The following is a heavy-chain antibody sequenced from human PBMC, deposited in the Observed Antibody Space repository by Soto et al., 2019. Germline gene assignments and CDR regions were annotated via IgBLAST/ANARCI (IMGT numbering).Heavy chain of an antibody. D-gene: IGHD2-2*02. CDR1: GGTFSSDT. V-gene: IGHV1-69*02. CDR2: IIPTLGIA. CDR3: AGPQRYPFDY. J-gene: IGHJ4*02. Sequence: QVQLVQSGAEVKKPGSSVKVSCKASGGTFSSDTISWVRQAPGQGLEWMGRIIPTLGIANYAQKFQGRGTITADKTQSTAYMELSSLRYEHTAVYYCAGPQRYPFDYWSQGTLVTVSS.